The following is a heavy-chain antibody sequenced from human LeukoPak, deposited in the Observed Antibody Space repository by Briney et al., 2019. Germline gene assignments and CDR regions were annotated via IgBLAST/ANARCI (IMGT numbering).Heavy chain of an antibody. J-gene: IGHJ6*02. Sequence: GGSLRLSCAASGFTFSDYYMSWIRQTPGKGLEWVSYISSSGSTIYYADSVKGRFTISRDNAKNSLYLQMNSLRAEDTAAYYCARDISAAYGMDVWGQGTTVTVSS. V-gene: IGHV3-11*01. CDR2: ISSSGSTI. CDR1: GFTFSDYY. CDR3: ARDISAAYGMDV.